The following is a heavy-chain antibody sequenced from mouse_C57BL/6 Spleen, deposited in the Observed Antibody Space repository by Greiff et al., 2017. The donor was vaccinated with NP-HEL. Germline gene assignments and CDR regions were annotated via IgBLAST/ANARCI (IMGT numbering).Heavy chain of an antibody. CDR1: GYSITSGYY. V-gene: IGHV3-6*01. D-gene: IGHD1-1*01. CDR2: ISYDGSN. CDR3: AREGYYYGGAMDY. Sequence: EVQLQQSGPGLVKPSQSLSLTCSVTGYSITSGYYWNWIRQFPGNKLEWMGYISYDGSNNYNPSLKNRISITRDTSKNQFFLKLNSVTTEDTATYYCAREGYYYGGAMDYWGQGTSVTVSS. J-gene: IGHJ4*01.